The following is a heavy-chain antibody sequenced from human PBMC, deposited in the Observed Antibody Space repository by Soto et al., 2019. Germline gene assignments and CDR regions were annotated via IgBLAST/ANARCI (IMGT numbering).Heavy chain of an antibody. Sequence: QVQLVESGGGVVQPGRSLRLSCAASGFTFSSYGMHWVRQAPGKGLEWVAVIWYDGSNKYYADSVKGRFTISRDNSKNTLYLQMNSLRAEDTAVYYCARDRAIVVVTATLDYWGQGTLVTVSS. J-gene: IGHJ4*02. V-gene: IGHV3-33*01. D-gene: IGHD2-21*02. CDR2: IWYDGSNK. CDR1: GFTFSSYG. CDR3: ARDRAIVVVTATLDY.